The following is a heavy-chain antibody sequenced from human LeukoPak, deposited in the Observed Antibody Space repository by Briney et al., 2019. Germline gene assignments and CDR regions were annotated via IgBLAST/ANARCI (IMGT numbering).Heavy chain of an antibody. V-gene: IGHV3-23*01. D-gene: IGHD2-21*02. CDR2: ITSRAGAT. CDR3: GRDPNGDCGGALVF. J-gene: IGHJ4*01. CDR1: GFSFSFFA. Sequence: GGSLRLSCLASGFSFSFFALTWVRQTEEKGLEWVAAITSRAGATPFASRATGRFTSPRDKSKNTMYLQMTSLRPEDTGMYFCGRDPNGDCGGALVFWGRGPLVPVSS.